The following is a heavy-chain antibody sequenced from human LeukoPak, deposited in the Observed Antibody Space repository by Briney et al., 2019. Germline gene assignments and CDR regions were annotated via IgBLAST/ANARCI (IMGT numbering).Heavy chain of an antibody. V-gene: IGHV3-30*03. Sequence: AGRSLRLSCAASGFTFSSYGMHWVRQAPGKGLEWVAVISYDGSNKYYADSVKGRFTISRDNSKNTLYLQMNSLRAEDTAVYYCARSGYCSGGSCYQPNYWGQGTLVTVSS. CDR3: ARSGYCSGGSCYQPNY. CDR1: GFTFSSYG. D-gene: IGHD2-15*01. CDR2: ISYDGSNK. J-gene: IGHJ4*02.